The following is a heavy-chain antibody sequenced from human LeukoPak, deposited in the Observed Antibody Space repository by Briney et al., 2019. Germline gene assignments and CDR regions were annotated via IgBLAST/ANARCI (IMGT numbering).Heavy chain of an antibody. CDR3: ARADSSSWYGGY. Sequence: ASVKVSCKASGYTFTVNYIHWMRQAPGQGLEWMGWINPNSGGTNYAQKFQGRVTMTRDTSISTAYMELTSLISDDTAVYYCARADSSSWYGGYWGQGTLVTVSS. J-gene: IGHJ4*02. D-gene: IGHD6-13*01. V-gene: IGHV1-2*02. CDR1: GYTFTVNY. CDR2: INPNSGGT.